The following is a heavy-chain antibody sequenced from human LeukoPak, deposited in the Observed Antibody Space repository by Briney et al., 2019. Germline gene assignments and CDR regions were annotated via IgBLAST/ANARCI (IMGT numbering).Heavy chain of an antibody. Sequence: SVKVSCKASGVTFSTNSFSWVRQAPGQGPEWMGGLMPQYETTFYAQSFQGRVTITADESTSTAYMELSSLRSEDTAVYYCARSDIVVVPAAIRYYYYYMDVWGKGTTVTVSS. D-gene: IGHD2-2*02. CDR3: ARSDIVVVPAAIRYYYYYMDV. CDR1: GVTFSTNS. J-gene: IGHJ6*03. CDR2: LMPQYETT. V-gene: IGHV1-69*13.